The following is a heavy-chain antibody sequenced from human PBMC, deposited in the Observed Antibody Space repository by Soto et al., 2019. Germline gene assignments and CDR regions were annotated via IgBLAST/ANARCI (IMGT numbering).Heavy chain of an antibody. CDR1: GYTFTSYG. V-gene: IGHV1-18*01. J-gene: IGHJ4*02. D-gene: IGHD2-15*01. CDR3: ARDMSGGMAVDY. Sequence: QVQLVQSGAEVKKPGASVKVSCKASGYTFTSYGISWVRQAPGQGLEWMGWISAYNGNTNYAQKLQGRVTMTTDASTSRAYMELRSLRSGVRAVYYCARDMSGGMAVDYWGQGTLVIVSS. CDR2: ISAYNGNT.